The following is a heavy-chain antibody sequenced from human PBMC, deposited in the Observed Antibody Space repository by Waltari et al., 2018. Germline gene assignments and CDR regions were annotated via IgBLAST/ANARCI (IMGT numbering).Heavy chain of an antibody. Sequence: VHLLQSGAEVKEPGSSVKVSCQVSGGTFNNSGIRWVRQAPGQGLEWMGGVIPVLGAANYAQKFQGRVTISADESSGTAYMEMSSLRSGDTAIYFCAFDTSGSEDYFDFWGQGTLVTVSS. V-gene: IGHV1-69*01. D-gene: IGHD3-10*01. CDR3: AFDTSGSEDYFDF. CDR1: GGTFNNSG. J-gene: IGHJ4*02. CDR2: VIPVLGAA.